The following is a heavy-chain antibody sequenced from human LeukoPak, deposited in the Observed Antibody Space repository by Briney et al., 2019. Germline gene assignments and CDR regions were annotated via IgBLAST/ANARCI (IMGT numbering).Heavy chain of an antibody. V-gene: IGHV3-21*01. CDR3: ARPPLSYGMDV. Sequence: GGSLRLSCAASGFTFSTYSMNWVRQAPGKGLEWVSSISSSSNYIYYADSVKGRLTVSRGNAKNSLYLQMNSLRADDTAVYYCARPPLSYGMDVWGQGTTVTVSS. CDR1: GFTFSTYS. J-gene: IGHJ6*02. CDR2: ISSSSNYI.